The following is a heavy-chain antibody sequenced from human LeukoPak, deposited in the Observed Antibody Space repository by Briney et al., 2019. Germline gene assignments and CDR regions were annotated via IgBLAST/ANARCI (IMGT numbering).Heavy chain of an antibody. CDR2: IYYSGST. Sequence: SETLSLTCTVTGGSISSGDYYWSWIRQPPGKGLEWIGYIYYSGSTYYNASLKSRVTISVDTSKNQFSLKLSSVTAADTAVYYCARVRVTISIDPWGQGTLVTVSS. CDR1: GGSISSGDYY. CDR3: ARVRVTISIDP. V-gene: IGHV4-30-4*08. J-gene: IGHJ5*02. D-gene: IGHD3-3*01.